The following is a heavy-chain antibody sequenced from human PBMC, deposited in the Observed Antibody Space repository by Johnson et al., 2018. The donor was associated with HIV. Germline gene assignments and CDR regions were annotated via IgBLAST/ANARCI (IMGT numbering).Heavy chain of an antibody. V-gene: IGHV3-30-3*01. CDR2: ISYDGSNK. CDR1: GFTFSSYA. CDR3: AKDEAQTLASAGRDAFDF. Sequence: QVQLVESGGGVVQPGRSLRLSCAASGFTFSSYAMHWVRQAPGKGLEWVTIISYDGSNKYYADSVKGRFTISRDNSKNTLYLQMNSLRPEDTALYYCAKDEAQTLASAGRDAFDFWGQGTMVIVSS. J-gene: IGHJ3*01. D-gene: IGHD6-13*01.